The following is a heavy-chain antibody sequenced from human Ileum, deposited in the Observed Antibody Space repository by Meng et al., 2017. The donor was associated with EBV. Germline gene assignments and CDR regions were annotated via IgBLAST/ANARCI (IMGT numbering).Heavy chain of an antibody. CDR3: ATDGYSSGSD. CDR1: CGSLSSGGNY. J-gene: IGHJ4*02. CDR2: ISNSGST. D-gene: IGHD6-19*01. V-gene: IGHV4-61*08. Sequence: LQVSGQGLVKPSEALSIMCSVLCGSLSSGGNYWCWIRPPRGKVVELICYISNSGSTNYTPTLQSRVTITVDTSKNQFYLKLSSVTAADTAVYYCATDGYSSGSDWGQGTLVTVSS.